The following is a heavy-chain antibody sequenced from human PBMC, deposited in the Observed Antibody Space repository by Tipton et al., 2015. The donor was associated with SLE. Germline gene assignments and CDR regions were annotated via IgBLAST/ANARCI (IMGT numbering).Heavy chain of an antibody. D-gene: IGHD3-16*01. J-gene: IGHJ3*01. CDR3: ARGLHIAYYKYLWGSPFDV. CDR2: IYDSGNT. Sequence: LRLSCAVSGDSISRSYWSWIRQPPGKGLEWIGYIYDSGNTKYNPSLERRVTISEDTSKNQFSLELISVTAADTAVYYCARGLHIAYYKYLWGSPFDVWGQGTSVVVSS. V-gene: IGHV4-59*01. CDR1: GDSISRSY.